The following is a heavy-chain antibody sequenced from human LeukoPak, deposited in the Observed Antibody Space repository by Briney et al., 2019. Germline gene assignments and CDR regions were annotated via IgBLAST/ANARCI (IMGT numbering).Heavy chain of an antibody. D-gene: IGHD3-9*01. CDR2: INWNGDTI. CDR1: GFTFDDYG. Sequence: GGSLRLSCAASGFTFDDYGMTWVRQAPGKGLEWVSGINWNGDTIGYADSVKGRFTISRDNAKNSPYLQMNSLRAEDTAVYYCARDGPTLRYFDWLSPGGYFDYWGQGTLVTVSS. CDR3: ARDGPTLRYFDWLSPGGYFDY. V-gene: IGHV3-20*04. J-gene: IGHJ4*02.